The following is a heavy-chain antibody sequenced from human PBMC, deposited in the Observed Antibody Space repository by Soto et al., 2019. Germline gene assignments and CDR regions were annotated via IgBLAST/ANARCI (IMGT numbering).Heavy chain of an antibody. CDR3: AEGRRRRDYYYYGMDV. D-gene: IGHD6-25*01. CDR2: ISYDGSNK. Sequence: QVQLVESGGGVVQPGRSLRLSCAASGFTFSSYGMHWVRQAPGKGLEWVAVISYDGSNKYYADSVKGRFTISRDNTKNLLHLKNSRLAAEDTAVYCCAEGRRRRDYYYYGMDVWGQGTTVTVSS. J-gene: IGHJ6*02. CDR1: GFTFSSYG. V-gene: IGHV3-30*18.